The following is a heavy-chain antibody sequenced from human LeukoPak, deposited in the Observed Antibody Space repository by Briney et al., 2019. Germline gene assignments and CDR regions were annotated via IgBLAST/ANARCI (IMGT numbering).Heavy chain of an antibody. CDR3: ARLATLGYCSSTSCYPPAFDY. D-gene: IGHD2-2*01. V-gene: IGHV3-20*04. J-gene: IGHJ4*02. CDR2: INWNGGST. CDR1: GFTFDDYG. Sequence: GGSLRLSCAASGFTFDDYGMSWVRQAPGKGLEWVSGINWNGGSTGYADSVKGRFTISRDNAKNSLYLQMNSLRAEDTALYCCARLATLGYCSSTSCYPPAFDYWGQGTLVTVSS.